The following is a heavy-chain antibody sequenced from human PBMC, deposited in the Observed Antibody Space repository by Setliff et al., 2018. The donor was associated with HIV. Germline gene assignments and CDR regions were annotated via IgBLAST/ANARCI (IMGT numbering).Heavy chain of an antibody. D-gene: IGHD2-2*01. CDR1: GYTFTDYY. V-gene: IGHV1-69*10. CDR3: ARGSPTDQYYYYMDV. CDR2: IIPILGVT. J-gene: IGHJ6*03. Sequence: GASVKVSCKASGYTFTDYYMHWVRQAPGQGLEWMGGIIPILGVTNYAQKFQGRVTITADKSTSTAYMELTSLRSEDTAIYFCARGSPTDQYYYYMDVWGKGTTVTVSS.